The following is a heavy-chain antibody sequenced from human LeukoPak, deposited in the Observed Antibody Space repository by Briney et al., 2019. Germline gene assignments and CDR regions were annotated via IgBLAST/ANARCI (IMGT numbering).Heavy chain of an antibody. J-gene: IGHJ4*02. D-gene: IGHD2-2*01. CDR3: AKDQPAAYFDY. V-gene: IGHV3-30*02. CDR1: GFTFSSYG. CDR2: IRNDGSKK. Sequence: GGSLRLSCAASGFTFSSYGMHWVRQAPGKGLEWVSFIRNDGSKKYYADSVKGRFTISRDNSKNTLYLQMNSLRAEDTAVYYCAKDQPAAYFDYWGQGSLLPLSS.